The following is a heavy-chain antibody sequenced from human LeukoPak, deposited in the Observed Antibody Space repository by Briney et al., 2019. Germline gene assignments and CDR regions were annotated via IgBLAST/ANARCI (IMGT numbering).Heavy chain of an antibody. J-gene: IGHJ4*02. Sequence: SETLSLTCTVSGGSISSYYWSWIRQPPGKGLEWIGYIYYSGSTNYNPSLKSRVTISVDTSKNQFSLKLSSVTAADTAVYYCARRLWELAFDYWGQGTLVTVSS. D-gene: IGHD1-26*01. CDR2: IYYSGST. CDR1: GGSISSYY. V-gene: IGHV4-59*08. CDR3: ARRLWELAFDY.